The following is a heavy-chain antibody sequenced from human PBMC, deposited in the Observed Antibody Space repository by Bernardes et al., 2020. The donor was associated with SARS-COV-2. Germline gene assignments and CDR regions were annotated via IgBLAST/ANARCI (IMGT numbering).Heavy chain of an antibody. CDR1: GGSIFSYY. CDR3: ASLTYTSGWSLDH. J-gene: IGHJ4*02. Sequence: SETLSLTCTVSGGSIFSYYWSWIRQPPGKGLEWIGYIYYSGSTNYSPSLTSRVTISLDTSKNQFSLRLGSVTAADTAVYYCASLTYTSGWSLDHWGPGTQVTVSS. D-gene: IGHD6-19*01. V-gene: IGHV4-59*01. CDR2: IYYSGST.